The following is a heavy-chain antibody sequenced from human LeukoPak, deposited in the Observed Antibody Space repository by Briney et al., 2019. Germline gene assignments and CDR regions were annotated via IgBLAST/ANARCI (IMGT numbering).Heavy chain of an antibody. V-gene: IGHV3-23*01. J-gene: IGHJ4*02. D-gene: IGHD3-16*02. Sequence: EGSPRLSCAASGFTFSSYAMNWVRQAPGKGLEWVSAISGSADITYYADSVKGRFTISRDNSKNTLYLQMNSLRAEDTAVYYCARGLFWGSYRSFDYWGQGTLVTVSS. CDR3: ARGLFWGSYRSFDY. CDR1: GFTFSSYA. CDR2: ISGSADIT.